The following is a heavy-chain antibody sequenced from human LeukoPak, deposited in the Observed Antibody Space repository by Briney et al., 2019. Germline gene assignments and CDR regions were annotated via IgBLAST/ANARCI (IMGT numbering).Heavy chain of an antibody. CDR3: ASPCRAGNDYSNFDY. CDR2: IIPIFGTA. J-gene: IGHJ4*02. Sequence: VASVKVSCKASGGTFSSYAISWVRQAPRQGLERMGGIIPIFGTANYAQKFQGRVTITADESTSTAYMELSSLRSEDTAVYYCASPCRAGNDYSNFDYWGQGTLVTVSS. D-gene: IGHD4-11*01. V-gene: IGHV1-69*13. CDR1: GGTFSSYA.